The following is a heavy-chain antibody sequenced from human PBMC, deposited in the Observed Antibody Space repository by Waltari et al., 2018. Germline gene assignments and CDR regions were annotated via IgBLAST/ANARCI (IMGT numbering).Heavy chain of an antibody. CDR3: ARDGGNVVPL. D-gene: IGHD2-15*01. J-gene: IGHJ6*02. Sequence: QVHLQESGPGLVKPSETLSLRCFVSGSSISSGFFWGWLRQAPGKGLEWIATISYSGASHYSPSLKSRVTIAADASKNLFSLKLTSVTAADTAMYYCARDGGNVVPLWGLGTAVTVSS. CDR1: GSSISSGFF. V-gene: IGHV4-38-2*02. CDR2: ISYSGAS.